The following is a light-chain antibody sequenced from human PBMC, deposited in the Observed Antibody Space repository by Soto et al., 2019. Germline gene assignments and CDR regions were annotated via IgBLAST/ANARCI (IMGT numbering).Light chain of an antibody. J-gene: IGLJ2*01. Sequence: QSALTQPASVSGSPGQWITISCIGTSTDVGSYDLVSWYQQHPGKAPKLMIFEVNKRPSGVTNRFSASKSGNTASLTISGLQAEDEADYYCCSYAGTSTPVVFGGGTKVTVL. V-gene: IGLV2-23*02. CDR3: CSYAGTSTPVV. CDR1: STDVGSYDL. CDR2: EVN.